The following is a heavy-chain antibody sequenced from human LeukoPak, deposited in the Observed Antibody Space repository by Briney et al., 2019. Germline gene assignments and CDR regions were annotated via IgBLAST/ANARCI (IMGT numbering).Heavy chain of an antibody. V-gene: IGHV4-30-2*01. J-gene: IGHJ4*02. CDR2: IYHSGST. Sequence: PSETLSLTCAVSGGSISSGGYSWSWIRQPPGKGLEWIGYIYHSGSTYYNPSLKSRVTISVDRSKNQFSLKLSSVTAADTAVYYCARIANYGDFDFDYWGQGTLVTVSS. CDR1: GGSISSGGYS. CDR3: ARIANYGDFDFDY. D-gene: IGHD4-17*01.